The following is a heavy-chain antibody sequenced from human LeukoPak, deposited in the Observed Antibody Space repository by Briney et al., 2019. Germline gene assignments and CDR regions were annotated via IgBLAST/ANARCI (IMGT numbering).Heavy chain of an antibody. CDR3: ARGSGSYYEYYFDY. J-gene: IGHJ4*02. V-gene: IGHV3-30*02. CDR1: GFTFSTYG. Sequence: GGSLRLSCAASGFTFSTYGMHWVRQAPGKGLEWVAYIQYDGSNQQYADSVKGRFTISRDNAKNSLYLQMNSLRAEDTAVYYCARGSGSYYEYYFDYWGQGTLVTVSS. D-gene: IGHD3-10*01. CDR2: IQYDGSNQ.